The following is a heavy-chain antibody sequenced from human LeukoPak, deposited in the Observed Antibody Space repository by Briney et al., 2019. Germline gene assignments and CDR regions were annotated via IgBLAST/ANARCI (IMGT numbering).Heavy chain of an antibody. CDR1: GGSISSSSYY. D-gene: IGHD3-22*01. J-gene: IGHJ4*02. CDR2: IYYSGST. Sequence: SETLSLTCTVSGGSISSSSYYWGWIRQPPGKGLEWIGSIYYSGSTYYNPSLKSRVTISVDTSKNQFSLNLTSVTAADTAVACCARHVPDSSGRYYGPTTPLDYWGQGTLVTVSS. V-gene: IGHV4-39*01. CDR3: ARHVPDSSGRYYGPTTPLDY.